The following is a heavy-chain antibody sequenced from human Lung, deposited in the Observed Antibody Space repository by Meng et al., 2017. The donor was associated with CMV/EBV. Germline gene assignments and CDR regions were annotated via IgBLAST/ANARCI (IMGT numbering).Heavy chain of an antibody. CDR2: IYPGDSDT. J-gene: IGHJ5*02. Sequence: ISCKVFGSSFTSYWIGWLRQMPGKGLEWMGIIYPGDSDTRYSPSFQGQVTISVDKSISTAYLEWSSLKASDTAMYYCARQPNNWFDPWGQGTLVTVSS. CDR1: GSSFTSYW. V-gene: IGHV5-51*01. CDR3: ARQPNNWFDP.